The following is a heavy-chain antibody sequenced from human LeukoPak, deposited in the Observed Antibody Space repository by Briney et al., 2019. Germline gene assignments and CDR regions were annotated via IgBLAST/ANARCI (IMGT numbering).Heavy chain of an antibody. J-gene: IGHJ5*02. Sequence: PSETLSLTCTVSCGSISGTSYYWGWIRQPPGKGLEWIGSIYYSGSTYYNPSLKSRVTISVDTSKNQLSLKLSSVTAADTAVYYCARVQSRLSWFDPWGQGTLVTVSS. CDR3: ARVQSRLSWFDP. CDR1: CGSISGTSYY. V-gene: IGHV4-39*07. CDR2: IYYSGST.